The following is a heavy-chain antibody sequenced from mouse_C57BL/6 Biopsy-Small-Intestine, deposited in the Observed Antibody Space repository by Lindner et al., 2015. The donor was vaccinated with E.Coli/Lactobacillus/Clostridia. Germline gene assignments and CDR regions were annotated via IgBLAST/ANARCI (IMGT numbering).Heavy chain of an antibody. CDR1: GYTFTNYG. J-gene: IGHJ4*01. D-gene: IGHD4-1*02. V-gene: IGHV1-7*01. CDR3: ARESKETNWNSVFWFDP. Sequence: SVKVSCKASGYTFTNYGITWVRQAPGQGLEWMGWISSDNGSTKYAQKFQDRVTMTTDTSTSTTYMELRSLRSDDTAVYYCARESKETNWNSVFWFDPWGQGTLVTVSS. CDR2: ISSDNGST.